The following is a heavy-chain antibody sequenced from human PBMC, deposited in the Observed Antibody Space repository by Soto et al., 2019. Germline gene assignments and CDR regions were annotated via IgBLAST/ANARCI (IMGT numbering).Heavy chain of an antibody. V-gene: IGHV3-23*01. CDR2: IGGGGDTT. CDR1: GFTFSSYG. Sequence: EVQLLESGGGVVQPGGSLRLSCAASGFTFSSYGMSWVRQAPGKGLEWVSGIGGGGDTTYYADSVKGRFTISRDNSKNTLYLQMNSLRAEDMAVDYCAKVPTGYWGQGTLVTVSS. J-gene: IGHJ4*02. CDR3: AKVPTGY.